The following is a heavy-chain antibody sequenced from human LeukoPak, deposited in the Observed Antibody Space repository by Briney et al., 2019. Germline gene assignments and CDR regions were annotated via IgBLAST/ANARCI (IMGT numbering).Heavy chain of an antibody. V-gene: IGHV7-4-1*01. D-gene: IGHD3-9*01. J-gene: IGHJ6*02. CDR1: GYTFTSYA. Sequence: ASVKVSCKASGYTFTSYAMNWVRQAPGQGLEWMGWINTNTGNPTYAQGFTGRFVFSLDTSVSTAYLQICSLKAEDTGVYYCARGGILRYFDWLPGYYYYGMDVWGQGTTVTVSS. CDR2: INTNTGNP. CDR3: ARGGILRYFDWLPGYYYYGMDV.